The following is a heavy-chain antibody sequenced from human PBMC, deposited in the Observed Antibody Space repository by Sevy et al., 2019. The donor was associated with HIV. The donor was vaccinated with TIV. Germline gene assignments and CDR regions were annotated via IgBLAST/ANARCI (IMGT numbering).Heavy chain of an antibody. CDR3: AKASIEVAGTTGGVFDY. J-gene: IGHJ4*02. CDR1: GFTSSSYA. CDR2: ISESGAMT. Sequence: GGSLRLSCVASGFTSSSYAMSWVRQAPGKGLEWVSSISESGAMTYYADSVKGRFTISRDNSKSTLYLQMNSLRAEDTAIYYCAKASIEVAGTTGGVFDYWGQGTLVTVSS. D-gene: IGHD6-19*01. V-gene: IGHV3-23*01.